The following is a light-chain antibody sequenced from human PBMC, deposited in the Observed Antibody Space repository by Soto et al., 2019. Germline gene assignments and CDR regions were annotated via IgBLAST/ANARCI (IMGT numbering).Light chain of an antibody. Sequence: DIQMTQSPSTLSASVGYIVTITCRASQSISRWLAWYQQKPGKAPKLLIYDVSTLESGVPSRFSGSGSGTEFTLTISSLQPDDFATYYCQQCNTFWTFGQGTKVDIK. V-gene: IGKV1-5*01. CDR3: QQCNTFWT. CDR1: QSISRW. J-gene: IGKJ1*01. CDR2: DVS.